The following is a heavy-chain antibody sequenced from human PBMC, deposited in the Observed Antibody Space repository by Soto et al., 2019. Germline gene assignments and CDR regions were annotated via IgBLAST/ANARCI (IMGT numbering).Heavy chain of an antibody. Sequence: QVQLVQSGAEVKKPGASVKVSCKASGYTFTSYGISWVRQAPGQGLEWMGWISAYNGNTNYAQKLQGRVTMTTDTSLSAAHMELRALRSDGTAVDYCAREYYYGSGGAFWGEGTPVNVS. J-gene: IGHJ4*02. CDR2: ISAYNGNT. V-gene: IGHV1-18*01. D-gene: IGHD3-10*01. CDR1: GYTFTSYG. CDR3: AREYYYGSGGAF.